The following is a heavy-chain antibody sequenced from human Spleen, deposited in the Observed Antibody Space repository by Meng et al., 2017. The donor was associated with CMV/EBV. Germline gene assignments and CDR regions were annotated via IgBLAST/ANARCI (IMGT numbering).Heavy chain of an antibody. CDR2: IYYSGST. D-gene: IGHD6-13*01. J-gene: IGHJ6*02. V-gene: IGHV4-59*01. CDR3: ARDLGPGIVASKYYYYGMDV. CDR1: GGSMSSYY. Sequence: GSLRLSCTVSGGSMSSYYWSWIRQPPGKGLEWIGYIYYSGSTNYNPSLKSRVTISVDTSKNQISLKLSSVTAADTAIYYCARDLGPGIVASKYYYYGMDVWGQGTTVTVSS.